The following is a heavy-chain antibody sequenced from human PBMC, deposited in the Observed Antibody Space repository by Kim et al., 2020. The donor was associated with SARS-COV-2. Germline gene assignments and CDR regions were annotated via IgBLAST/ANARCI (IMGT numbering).Heavy chain of an antibody. Sequence: SETLSLTCTVSGASMSSYYWSWIRQPPGKGLEWIGYAYYSGNTNYNPSLKSRVTISVDTSKNQVPLKVASVTAADTAVYYCATRKYSSDWYWYYFDSWGQGTLVTVSS. D-gene: IGHD6-19*01. V-gene: IGHV4-59*03. CDR1: GASMSSYY. CDR3: ATRKYSSDWYWYYFDS. CDR2: AYYSGNT. J-gene: IGHJ4*02.